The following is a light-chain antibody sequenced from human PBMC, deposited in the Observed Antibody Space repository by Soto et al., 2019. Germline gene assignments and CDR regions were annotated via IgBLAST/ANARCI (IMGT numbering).Light chain of an antibody. V-gene: IGKV3-20*01. CDR2: DAS. CDR3: HQYGSSPLT. CDR1: QSVRSNY. J-gene: IGKJ4*01. Sequence: EIVLTQSPDTLSLSPGERATLSCRASQSVRSNYLAWYQQKPGQAPRFLIYDASSRATGIPDRFSGSGSGTDFTLTISRLEPEDLAVYYCHQYGSSPLTFGGGTKVEIK.